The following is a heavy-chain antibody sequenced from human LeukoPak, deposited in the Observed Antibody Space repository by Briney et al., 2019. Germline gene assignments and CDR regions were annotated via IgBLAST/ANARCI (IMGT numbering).Heavy chain of an antibody. CDR3: ARHGSGRYYPAEGRVDY. CDR1: GYGLTSYY. J-gene: IGHJ4*02. CDR2: INPSVGGT. V-gene: IGHV1-46*03. D-gene: IGHD3-10*01. Sequence: ASVKVSCKAFGYGLTSYYIHWVRQAPGQGLEWMGIINPSVGGTTYARKFQGRVTMTRDTSTSTVYMELSSLRSEDTAVYYCARHGSGRYYPAEGRVDYWGQGTLVTVSS.